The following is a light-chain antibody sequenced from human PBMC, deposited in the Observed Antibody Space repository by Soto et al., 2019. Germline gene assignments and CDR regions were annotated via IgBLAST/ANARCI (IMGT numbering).Light chain of an antibody. Sequence: EIVLTQSPATLSLSPGERATLSCRASQSVSSYLAWYQQKPGQAPRLLIYDASNRATGIPARFSGSGSGTDFTLTISSLEPEDFVVYYCQQRSNLITFGQGTRLE. CDR3: QQRSNLIT. CDR1: QSVSSY. J-gene: IGKJ5*01. V-gene: IGKV3-11*01. CDR2: DAS.